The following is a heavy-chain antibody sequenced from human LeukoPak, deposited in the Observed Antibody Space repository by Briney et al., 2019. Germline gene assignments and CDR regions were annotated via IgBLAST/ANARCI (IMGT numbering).Heavy chain of an antibody. CDR2: ISGSGGST. V-gene: IGHV3-23*01. CDR1: GFTFSSYG. J-gene: IGHJ4*02. D-gene: IGHD3-22*01. Sequence: PGGSLRLSCAASGFTFSSYGMGWVRQAPGKGLEWVSAISGSGGSTYYADSVKGRFTISRDNSKNTLYLQMNSLRAEDTAVYYCAKDLGDNSGYGGNYFDYWGQGTLVTVSS. CDR3: AKDLGDNSGYGGNYFDY.